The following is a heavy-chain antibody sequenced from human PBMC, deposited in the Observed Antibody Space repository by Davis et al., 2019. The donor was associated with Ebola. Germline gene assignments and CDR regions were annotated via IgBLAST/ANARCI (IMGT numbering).Heavy chain of an antibody. D-gene: IGHD2/OR15-2a*01. CDR2: ISYDGSNK. CDR1: GFTFSSYG. CDR3: ARASPRTAQFSNIDY. Sequence: GESLKISCAASGFTFSSYGMHWVRQAPGKGLEWVAVISYDGSNKYYADSVKGRFTISRDNSKNTLYLQMNSLRAEDTAVYYCARASPRTAQFSNIDYWGQGTLVTVSS. V-gene: IGHV3-30*03. J-gene: IGHJ4*02.